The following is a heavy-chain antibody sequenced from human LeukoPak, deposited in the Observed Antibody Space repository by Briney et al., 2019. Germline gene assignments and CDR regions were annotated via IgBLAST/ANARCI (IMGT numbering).Heavy chain of an antibody. J-gene: IGHJ4*02. D-gene: IGHD3/OR15-3a*01. CDR1: GGSISSYS. V-gene: IGHV4-59*01. Sequence: SETLSLTCTVSGGSISSYSWSWIRQPPGKGLEWIGYIYYSGSTNYNPSLKSRVTISVDTSKNQFSLRLSSVTAADTAVDYCARSHSVWTSFDYWGQGTLVTVSS. CDR2: IYYSGST. CDR3: ARSHSVWTSFDY.